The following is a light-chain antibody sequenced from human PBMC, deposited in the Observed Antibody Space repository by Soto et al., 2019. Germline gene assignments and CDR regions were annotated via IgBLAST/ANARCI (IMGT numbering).Light chain of an antibody. Sequence: IVMTHSPATLSVSPGEMATLSFRAIHSVSSNLAWYQHKPGQSPRLLIYGASTRATGIPARFSGSGSGTEFTLTISSLQSEDFAVYYCQQYNIWPPWTFGQGTKVDIK. J-gene: IGKJ1*01. CDR2: GAS. V-gene: IGKV3-15*01. CDR1: HSVSSN. CDR3: QQYNIWPPWT.